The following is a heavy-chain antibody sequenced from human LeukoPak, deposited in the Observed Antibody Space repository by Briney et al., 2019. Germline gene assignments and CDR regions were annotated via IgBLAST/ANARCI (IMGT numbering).Heavy chain of an antibody. V-gene: IGHV4-59*08. D-gene: IGHD2-8*02. CDR2: IYYSGST. CDR3: AGHHPRNTVDI. J-gene: IGHJ4*02. CDR1: GDPIRSYY. Sequence: SETLFLTCSVSGDPIRSYYWSWIRQPPAKGLEGIGYIYYSGSTNYNPSRKSQVTISLDPSKNQFSLKLSSVTAADTAVYYCAGHHPRNTVDIWGQGTLVTVSS.